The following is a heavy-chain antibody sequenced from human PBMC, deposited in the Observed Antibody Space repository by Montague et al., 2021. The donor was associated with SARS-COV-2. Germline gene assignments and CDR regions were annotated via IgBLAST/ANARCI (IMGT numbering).Heavy chain of an antibody. CDR3: ARVGGNYYRYFDY. V-gene: IGHV4-4*07. Sequence: SETLSLTCTVSGGSINSDYWSWIRQPAGKGLEWIGRIYTSGGTNYNPSLKSRVTMSVDPSKNQFSLTMSSVTAADTAVYYCARVGGNYYRYFDYWGQGSLVTVSS. D-gene: IGHD1-26*01. CDR2: IYTSGGT. J-gene: IGHJ4*02. CDR1: GGSINSDY.